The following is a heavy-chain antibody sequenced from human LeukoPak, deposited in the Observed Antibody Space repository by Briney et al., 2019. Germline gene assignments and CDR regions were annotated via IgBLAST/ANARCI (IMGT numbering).Heavy chain of an antibody. V-gene: IGHV5-51*01. CDR2: IYPADSDT. CDR1: GYSFTSYW. Sequence: GESLKISCKGSGYSFTSYWIGWVRQMPGKGLEWMGIIYPADSDTRYRPSFQGQVTISADKSINTAYLQWSSLKASDTAMYYCARHSSSWDLDYYYYGMDVWGQGTTVTVSS. CDR3: ARHSSSWDLDYYYYGMDV. J-gene: IGHJ6*02. D-gene: IGHD6-13*01.